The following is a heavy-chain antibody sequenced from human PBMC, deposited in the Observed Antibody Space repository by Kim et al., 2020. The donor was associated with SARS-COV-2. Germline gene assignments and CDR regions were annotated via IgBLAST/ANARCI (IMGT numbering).Heavy chain of an antibody. Sequence: SETLSLTCDVSGGSISSDYWGWIRKPPGKGLEWITYMSASASTQYNPSLRSRVTISVDTSRRQFSLKLTSVSAADTAVYYCARLFRPSPYGFFDYWGQGTLVTVSP. V-gene: IGHV4-4*08. CDR2: MSASAST. J-gene: IGHJ4*02. CDR1: GGSISSDY. CDR3: ARLFRPSPYGFFDY. D-gene: IGHD3-10*01.